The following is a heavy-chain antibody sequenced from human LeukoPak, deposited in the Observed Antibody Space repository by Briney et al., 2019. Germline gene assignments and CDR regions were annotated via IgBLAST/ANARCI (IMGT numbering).Heavy chain of an antibody. CDR2: ISYDGSNK. CDR3: ARAEIAARDPYKWFDP. D-gene: IGHD6-6*01. J-gene: IGHJ5*02. V-gene: IGHV3-30*04. CDR1: GFTFSSYA. Sequence: GGSLRLSCAASGFTFSSYAMHWVRQAPGKGLEWVAVISYDGSNKYYADSVKGRFTISRDNSKNTLYLQMNSLRAEDTAVYYCARAEIAARDPYKWFDPWGQGTLVIVSS.